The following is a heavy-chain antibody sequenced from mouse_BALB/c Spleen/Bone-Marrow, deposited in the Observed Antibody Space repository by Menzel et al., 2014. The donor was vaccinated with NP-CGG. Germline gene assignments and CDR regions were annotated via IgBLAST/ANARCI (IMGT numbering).Heavy chain of an antibody. D-gene: IGHD2-1*01. J-gene: IGHJ4*01. CDR3: ARRGNYGAMDY. Sequence: VQLQQSGAELVKPGASVKLSCKASGYTFTSHWMHWVKQRPGQGLEWIGEINPSNGRSNYNEKFKSKATPTVDKSSSTAYMQLSSLTSEDSAVYYCARRGNYGAMDYWGQGTSVTVSS. CDR1: GYTFTSHW. CDR2: INPSNGRS. V-gene: IGHV1S81*02.